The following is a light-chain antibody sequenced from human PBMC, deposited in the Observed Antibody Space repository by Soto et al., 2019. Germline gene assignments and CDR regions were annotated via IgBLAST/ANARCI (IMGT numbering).Light chain of an antibody. CDR2: DVS. Sequence: QSALTQPASVSGSPGQSITISCTGTSSDVGGYNYVSWYQQHPGKAPKLMIYDVSNRPSGVSNRFSGSKSGNTASLTISGLQAEDEADYYCSSYTSSSPSFGGGPKVTVL. J-gene: IGLJ3*02. CDR3: SSYTSSSPS. V-gene: IGLV2-14*01. CDR1: SSDVGGYNY.